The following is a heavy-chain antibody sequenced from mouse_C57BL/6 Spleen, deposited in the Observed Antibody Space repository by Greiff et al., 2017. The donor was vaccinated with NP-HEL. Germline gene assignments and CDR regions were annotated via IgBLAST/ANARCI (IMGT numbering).Heavy chain of an antibody. CDR3: ARPGDYYGSSYYAMDY. Sequence: EVMLVESGGDLVKPGGSLKLSCAASGFTFSSYGMSWVRPTPDKRLEWVATISSGGSYTYYPDSVKGRFHISRDNAKNTLYLQMSSLKFEDTAMYYGARPGDYYGSSYYAMDYWGQGTSVTVSS. J-gene: IGHJ4*01. V-gene: IGHV5-6*01. CDR1: GFTFSSYG. D-gene: IGHD1-1*01. CDR2: ISSGGSYT.